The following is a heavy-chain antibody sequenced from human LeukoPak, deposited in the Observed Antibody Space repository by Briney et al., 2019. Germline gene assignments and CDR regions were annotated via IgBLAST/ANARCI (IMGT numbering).Heavy chain of an antibody. D-gene: IGHD1-26*01. Sequence: SETLSLTCTVSGGSISSYYWSWIRQPPGKGLEWIGYIYYSGSTYYNPSLKSRVTISVDTSKNQFSLKLSSVTAADTAVYYCARDIDSGSSEFDYWGQGTLVTVSS. J-gene: IGHJ4*02. CDR1: GGSISSYY. V-gene: IGHV4-59*12. CDR2: IYYSGST. CDR3: ARDIDSGSSEFDY.